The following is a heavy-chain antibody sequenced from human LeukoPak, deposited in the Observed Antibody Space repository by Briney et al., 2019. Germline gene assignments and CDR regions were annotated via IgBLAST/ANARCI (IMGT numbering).Heavy chain of an antibody. CDR3: ARHPYGDYYYFDY. CDR2: INPSGGST. CDR1: GYTFTSYY. V-gene: IGHV1-46*01. D-gene: IGHD4-17*01. J-gene: IGHJ4*02. Sequence: GASVTVSCKASGYTFTSYYMHWVRQAPGQGLEWMGIINPSGGSTSYAQKFQGRVTMTRDMSTSTVYMELSSLRSEDTAVYYCARHPYGDYYYFDYWGQGTLVTVSS.